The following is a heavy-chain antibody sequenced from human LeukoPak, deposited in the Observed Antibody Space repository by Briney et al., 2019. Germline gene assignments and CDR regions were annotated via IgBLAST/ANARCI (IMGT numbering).Heavy chain of an antibody. Sequence: GGSLRLSCAASGFTISSYAMSWVRQAPGKGLEWVSAISGSGGSTYYADSVKGRFTISRDNSKNTLYLQMNSLRAEDTAVYYCATEGYGSGSYYTKPLYYYGMDVWGKGTTVTVSS. V-gene: IGHV3-23*01. CDR1: GFTISSYA. J-gene: IGHJ6*04. D-gene: IGHD3-10*01. CDR2: ISGSGGST. CDR3: ATEGYGSGSYYTKPLYYYGMDV.